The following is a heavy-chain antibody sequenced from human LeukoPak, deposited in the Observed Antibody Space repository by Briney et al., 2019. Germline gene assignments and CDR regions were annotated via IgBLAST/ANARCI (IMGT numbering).Heavy chain of an antibody. Sequence: ASVKVFCKASGYTFTSYYMHWVRQAPGQGLEWMGIINPSGGSTSYAQKFQGRVTMTRDTSTSTVYMELSSLRSEDTAVYYCARDGTPLRATNYYYYGMDVWGQGTTVTVSS. V-gene: IGHV1-46*01. CDR2: INPSGGST. CDR1: GYTFTSYY. D-gene: IGHD1-14*01. J-gene: IGHJ6*02. CDR3: ARDGTPLRATNYYYYGMDV.